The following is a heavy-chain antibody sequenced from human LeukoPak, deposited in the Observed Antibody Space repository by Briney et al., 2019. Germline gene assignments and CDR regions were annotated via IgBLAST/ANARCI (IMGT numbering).Heavy chain of an antibody. CDR2: INPNIGAT. CDR1: GYTFSGYY. J-gene: IGHJ4*02. CDR3: GRKSSGYDFDY. Sequence: ASVKVSCKASGYTFSGYYLHWVRQAPGQGLEWMGWINPNIGATYYLQKFQGRATLTRDTSISKDYMELTRLTADDTAVYFCGRKSSGYDFDYWGQGALVTVSS. V-gene: IGHV1-2*02. D-gene: IGHD5-12*01.